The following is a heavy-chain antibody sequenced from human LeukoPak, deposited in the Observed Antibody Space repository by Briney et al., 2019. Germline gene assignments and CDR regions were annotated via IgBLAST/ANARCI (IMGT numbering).Heavy chain of an antibody. CDR2: ISGDGSST. CDR1: GFTFSSYW. V-gene: IGHV3-43*02. J-gene: IGHJ1*01. Sequence: QPGGSLRRSCAASGFTFSSYWMHWVRQAPGKGLVWVSLISGDGSSTYYADPVKGRFTISRDNSKNSLYLQMNSLRTEDAALYYCVREVVTIGPQHWGQGTLVTVSS. CDR3: VREVVTIGPQH. D-gene: IGHD5-24*01.